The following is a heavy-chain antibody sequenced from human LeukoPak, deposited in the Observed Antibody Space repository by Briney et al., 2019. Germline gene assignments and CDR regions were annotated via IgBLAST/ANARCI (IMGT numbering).Heavy chain of an antibody. CDR2: TSWNSGSI. Sequence: PGRSLRLSCAASGFTFDDYAMHWVRQAPGKGLEWVSGTSWNSGSIGYADSVKGRFTISRDNAKNSLYLQMNSLRAEDTALYYCAKAYGDYLYYFDYWGQGTLVTVSS. CDR1: GFTFDDYA. V-gene: IGHV3-9*01. D-gene: IGHD4-17*01. J-gene: IGHJ4*02. CDR3: AKAYGDYLYYFDY.